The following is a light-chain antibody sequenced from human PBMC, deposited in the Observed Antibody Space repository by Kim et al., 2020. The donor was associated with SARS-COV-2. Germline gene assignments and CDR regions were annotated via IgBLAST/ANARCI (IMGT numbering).Light chain of an antibody. V-gene: IGLV3-1*01. CDR2: QDS. CDR1: NLGNKY. Sequence: SVSPGQPASITCSGDNLGNKYACWYQQKPGQSPVLVIYQDSKRPSGIPERFSGSNSGNTATLTISGTQAMDEADYYCQAWDSSTAVFGGGTQLTVL. J-gene: IGLJ2*01. CDR3: QAWDSSTAV.